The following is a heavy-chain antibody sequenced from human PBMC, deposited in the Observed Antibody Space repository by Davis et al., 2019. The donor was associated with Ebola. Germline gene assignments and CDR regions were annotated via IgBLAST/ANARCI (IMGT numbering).Heavy chain of an antibody. D-gene: IGHD1-26*01. V-gene: IGHV4-61*02. J-gene: IGHJ6*02. CDR1: GGSISGGDDY. Sequence: PSETLSLTCSVSGGSISGGDDYWTWLRQPAGQGPEWIGRIYTNGNTNYNPSLKSRVTMSLDTSRNQFSLDLRSVTASDTAVYYCGRARGKKWELPYYNGLDVWGQGTTVIVSS. CDR3: GRARGKKWELPYYNGLDV. CDR2: IYTNGNT.